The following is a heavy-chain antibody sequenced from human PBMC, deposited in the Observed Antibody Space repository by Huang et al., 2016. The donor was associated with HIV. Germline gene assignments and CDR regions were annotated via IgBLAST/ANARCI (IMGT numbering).Heavy chain of an antibody. V-gene: IGHV1-69*01. Sequence: QVQLVQSGAEVKKPGSSVKVSCKASGGSFRNFAIGWVRQAPGKGLEWMGGIIPTLGTANYAQKFQGRVRISADESTSTAYMELSSLRSEDTAVYYCATVDYYDTSGPQRGYFDNWGQGTLVTVSS. J-gene: IGHJ4*02. CDR3: ATVDYYDTSGPQRGYFDN. CDR2: IIPTLGTA. CDR1: GGSFRNFA. D-gene: IGHD3-22*01.